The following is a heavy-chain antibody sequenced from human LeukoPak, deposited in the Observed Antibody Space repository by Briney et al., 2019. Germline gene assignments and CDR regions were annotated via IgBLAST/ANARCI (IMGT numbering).Heavy chain of an antibody. CDR1: GFTFDDYG. CDR3: AREMVDIVATTSLDY. D-gene: IGHD5-12*01. V-gene: IGHV3-20*04. CDR2: INWNGGST. Sequence: GGSLRLSCAASGFTFDDYGMSWVRQAPGKGLEWVSGINWNGGSTGYADSVKGRSTISRDNAKNSLYLQMNSLRAEDTALYYCAREMVDIVATTSLDYWGQGTLVTVSS. J-gene: IGHJ4*02.